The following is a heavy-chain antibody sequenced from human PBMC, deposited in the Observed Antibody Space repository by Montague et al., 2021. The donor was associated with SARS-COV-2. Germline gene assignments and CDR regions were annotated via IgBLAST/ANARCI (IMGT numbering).Heavy chain of an antibody. J-gene: IGHJ6*03. CDR2: IYYSGST. Sequence: TLSLTCTVSGGSISSGGYYWSWIRQHPGKGLEWIGYIYYSGSTCYNPSLKSRVTISVDTSKNQFSLKLSSVTAADTAVYYCASTYGGNLGYYYYYMDVWGKGTTVTVSS. CDR3: ASTYGGNLGYYYYYMDV. V-gene: IGHV4-31*03. CDR1: GGSISSGGYY. D-gene: IGHD4-23*01.